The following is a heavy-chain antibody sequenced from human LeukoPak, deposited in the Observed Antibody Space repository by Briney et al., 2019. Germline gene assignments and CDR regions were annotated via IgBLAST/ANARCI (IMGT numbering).Heavy chain of an antibody. CDR2: ISGSGGST. J-gene: IGHJ4*02. D-gene: IGHD3-9*01. CDR3: AKDGGIDLLRYFDWLLIDY. CDR1: GFTFSSYA. Sequence: GGSLRLSCAASGFTFSSYAMSWVRQAPGKGLEWVSAISGSGGSTYYADSVKGRFTISRDNSKNTLYLQMNSLRAEDTAVYYCAKDGGIDLLRYFDWLLIDYWGQGTLVTVSS. V-gene: IGHV3-23*01.